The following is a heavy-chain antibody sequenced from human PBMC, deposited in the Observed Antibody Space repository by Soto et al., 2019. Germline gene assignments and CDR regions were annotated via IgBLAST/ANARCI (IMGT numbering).Heavy chain of an antibody. V-gene: IGHV4-30-2*06. D-gene: IGHD1-26*01. CDR3: AREMGGTYLDH. CDR2: IYDSGTA. Sequence: SLTCAVSGGSITSDYYAWSWIRQSPGKALEWIGYIYDSGTAYYTPSLQSRVSMSVDISENQFSLKLTSVTAADTAVYFCAREMGGTYLDHWGRGALVTVSS. J-gene: IGHJ4*02. CDR1: GGSITSDYYA.